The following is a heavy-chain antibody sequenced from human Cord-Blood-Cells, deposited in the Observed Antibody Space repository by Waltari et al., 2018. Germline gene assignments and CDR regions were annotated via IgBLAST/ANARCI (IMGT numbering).Heavy chain of an antibody. Sequence: QVQLQESGPGLVKPSETLSLTCTVSGGSISSYYWSWIRQPPGKGLEWIGYIYYSGSTNYNPSLKSRVTISVDTSKNQFSLKLSSVTAADTAVYYCARSSYSGSYIDAFDIWGQGTMVTVSS. CDR1: GGSISSYY. J-gene: IGHJ3*02. V-gene: IGHV4-59*01. CDR3: ARSSYSGSYIDAFDI. CDR2: IYYSGST. D-gene: IGHD1-26*01.